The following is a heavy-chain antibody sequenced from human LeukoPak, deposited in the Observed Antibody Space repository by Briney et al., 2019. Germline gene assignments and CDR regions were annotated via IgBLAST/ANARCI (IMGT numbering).Heavy chain of an antibody. V-gene: IGHV3-11*01. CDR1: GFTFSDYY. CDR3: ARVVRGVILHPPCFDY. CDR2: VSGGGSTT. D-gene: IGHD3-10*02. Sequence: PGGSLRLSCTASGFTFSDYYMSWIRQAPGKGLEWLSYVSGGGSTTYYADSVKGRFTISRDNAKNSLFLQINSLRVEDTAVYYCARVVRGVILHPPCFDYWGQGTLAIASS. J-gene: IGHJ4*02.